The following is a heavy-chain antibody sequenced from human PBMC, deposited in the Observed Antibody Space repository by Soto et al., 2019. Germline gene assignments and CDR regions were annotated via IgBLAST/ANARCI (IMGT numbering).Heavy chain of an antibody. Sequence: SETLSLTCTVSGGSISSYYWSWIRQPPGKGLEWIGYIYYSGSTNYNPSLKSRVTISVDTSKNQFSLKLSSVTAADTAVYYCASNLYDYGDYMFFDYWGQGTLVTV. CDR1: GGSISSYY. CDR2: IYYSGST. V-gene: IGHV4-59*01. D-gene: IGHD4-17*01. J-gene: IGHJ4*02. CDR3: ASNLYDYGDYMFFDY.